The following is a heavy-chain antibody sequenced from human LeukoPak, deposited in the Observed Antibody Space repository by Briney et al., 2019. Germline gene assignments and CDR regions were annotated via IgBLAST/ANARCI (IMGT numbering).Heavy chain of an antibody. J-gene: IGHJ6*02. D-gene: IGHD3-10*01. CDR2: IHTIYTSET. V-gene: IGHV4-4*09. Sequence: SETLSLTCTVSGGSISGYFGSWIRQASGKGLEWIGYIHTIYTSETIYNPSLKSRVTISVDTSKNQFSLKLSSVTAADTAVYYCARPAYAVRGVIYGMDVWGQGTTVTVSS. CDR1: GGSISGYF. CDR3: ARPAYAVRGVIYGMDV.